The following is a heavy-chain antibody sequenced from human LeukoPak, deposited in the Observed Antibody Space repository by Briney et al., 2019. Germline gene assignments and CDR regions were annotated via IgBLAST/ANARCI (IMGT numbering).Heavy chain of an antibody. CDR3: ARYDPFFKSLDRFPRPLA. CDR2: ISSSSSYT. Sequence: PGGSLRLSCAASGFTFSSYSMNWVRQAPGKGLEWVSSISSSSSYTYYADSVKGRFTISRDNAKNSLYLQMNSLRAEDTAVYYCARYDPFFKSLDRFPRPLAWGQGTLVTVSS. V-gene: IGHV3-21*01. D-gene: IGHD3/OR15-3a*01. J-gene: IGHJ4*02. CDR1: GFTFSSYS.